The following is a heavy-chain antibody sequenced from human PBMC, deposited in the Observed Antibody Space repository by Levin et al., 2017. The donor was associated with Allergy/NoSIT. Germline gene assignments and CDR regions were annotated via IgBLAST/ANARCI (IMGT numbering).Heavy chain of an antibody. D-gene: IGHD6-19*01. V-gene: IGHV1-18*01. J-gene: IGHJ6*02. Sequence: ASVKVSCKASGYTFTSYGISWVRQAPGQGLEWMGWISAYNGNTNYAQKLQGRVTMTTDTSTSTAYMELRSLRSDDTAVYYCARVPALGIAVAGVDVWGQGTTVTVSS. CDR2: ISAYNGNT. CDR1: GYTFTSYG. CDR3: ARVPALGIAVAGVDV.